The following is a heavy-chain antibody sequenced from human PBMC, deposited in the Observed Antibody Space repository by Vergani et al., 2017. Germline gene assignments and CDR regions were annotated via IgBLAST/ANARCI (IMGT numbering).Heavy chain of an antibody. CDR1: GFTVSSNY. CDR2: IYSGGST. V-gene: IGHV3-66*01. Sequence: EVQLVESGGGLVQPGGSLRLSCAASGFTVSSNYMSWVRQAPGKGLEWVSVIYSGGSTYYADSVKSRFTISRDNSKNTLYRQMNSLRAEDSAVYYCAREGAMVRGVIQDWGQGTLVTVSS. CDR3: AREGAMVRGVIQD. J-gene: IGHJ4*02. D-gene: IGHD3-10*01.